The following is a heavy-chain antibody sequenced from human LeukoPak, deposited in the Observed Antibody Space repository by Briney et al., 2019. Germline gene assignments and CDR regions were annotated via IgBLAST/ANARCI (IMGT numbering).Heavy chain of an antibody. D-gene: IGHD3-22*01. Sequence: GESLQISCKGSGYSFTSYWIGWVRQMPGKGLEWMGIIYPGDSDTRYSPSFQGQVTISADKSISTAYLQWSSLKASDTAMYYCARLPGSNRGYYYFDCWGQGTLVTVSS. J-gene: IGHJ4*02. CDR1: GYSFTSYW. V-gene: IGHV5-51*01. CDR3: ARLPGSNRGYYYFDC. CDR2: IYPGDSDT.